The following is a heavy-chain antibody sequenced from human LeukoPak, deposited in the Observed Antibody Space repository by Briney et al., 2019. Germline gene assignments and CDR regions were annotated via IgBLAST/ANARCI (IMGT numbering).Heavy chain of an antibody. CDR2: IYYSGST. V-gene: IGHV4-59*01. D-gene: IGHD2-2*01. CDR3: ARSGRTSISRFQH. Sequence: SETLSLTCTVPGGSISSYHWSWIRQPPGKGLEWIGYIYYSGSTNYNPPLKSRVTISVDTSKNQFSLKLSSVTAADTAVYYCARSGRTSISRFQHWGQGTLVTVSS. CDR1: GGSISSYH. J-gene: IGHJ1*01.